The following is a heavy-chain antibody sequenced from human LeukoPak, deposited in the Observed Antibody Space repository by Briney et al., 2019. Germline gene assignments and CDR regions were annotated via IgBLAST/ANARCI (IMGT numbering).Heavy chain of an antibody. CDR2: IYSDNT. CDR1: GFTVSSNS. J-gene: IGHJ6*03. V-gene: IGHV3-66*03. D-gene: IGHD6-13*01. CDR3: ARGPRFKYSSSRYPYYYYMDV. Sequence: GGSLRLSCTVSGFTVSSNSMSWVRQAPGKGLEWVSFIYSDNTHYSDSVKGRFTISRDNSKNTLYLQMNSLRAEDTAVYYCARGPRFKYSSSRYPYYYYMDVWGQGTLVTVSS.